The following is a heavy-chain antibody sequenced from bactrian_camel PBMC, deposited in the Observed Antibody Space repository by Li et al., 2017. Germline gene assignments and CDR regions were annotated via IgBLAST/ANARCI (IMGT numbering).Heavy chain of an antibody. V-gene: IGHV3S35*01. Sequence: DVQLVESGGGSVQAGGSLRLSCAASGFAGSEYAMNWVRQAPGKGFEWVSLISSSGSSTLYADSVKGRFTISRDNAKNTVYLQLDTLKTADTAVYYCGDDLWGALHWGQGTQVTVS. CDR3: GDDLWGALH. CDR1: GFAGSEYA. CDR2: ISSSGSST. J-gene: IGHJ4*01. D-gene: IGHD5*01.